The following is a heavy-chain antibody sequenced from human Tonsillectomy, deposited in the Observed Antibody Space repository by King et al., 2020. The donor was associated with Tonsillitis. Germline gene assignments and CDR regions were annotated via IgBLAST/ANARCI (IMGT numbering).Heavy chain of an antibody. CDR3: ARGNYCGYETCYDNDQ. V-gene: IGHV7-4-1*02. CDR1: GYAFTVYP. CDR2: INTNTRNA. D-gene: IGHD5-12*01. J-gene: IGHJ4*02. Sequence: QLVQSGSELKKPGASVKVSCKASGYAFTVYPMSWVRQAPGQGLEWMGWINTNTRNATYAQGFTGRFVLSLDTSVSTAFLQITSLKADDTAFYFCARGNYCGYETCYDNDQWGQGNQGNDPS.